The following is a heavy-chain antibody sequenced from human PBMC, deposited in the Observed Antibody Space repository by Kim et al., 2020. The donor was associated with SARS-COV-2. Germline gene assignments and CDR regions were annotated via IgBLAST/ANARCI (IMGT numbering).Heavy chain of an antibody. CDR1: GFTFSDYY. CDR3: ARVHGSWGTWYFDY. CDR2: ISSSSSYT. Sequence: GGSLRLSCAASGFTFSDYYMSWIRQAPGKGLEWVSYISSSSSYTNYADSVKGRFTISRDNAKNSLYLQMNSLRAEDTAVYYCARVHGSWGTWYFDYWGQGTLVTVSS. V-gene: IGHV3-11*06. J-gene: IGHJ4*02. D-gene: IGHD6-13*01.